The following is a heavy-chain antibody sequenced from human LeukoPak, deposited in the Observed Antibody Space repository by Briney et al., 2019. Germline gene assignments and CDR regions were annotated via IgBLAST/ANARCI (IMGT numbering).Heavy chain of an antibody. D-gene: IGHD6-19*01. Sequence: SVTVSCKASGGTFSSYAISWVRQAPGQGLEWMGRIIPILGIANYAQKFQGRVTITADKSTSTAYMELSSLRSEDTAVYYCARVKGCAYGMDVWGQGTTVTVSS. CDR3: ARVKGCAYGMDV. CDR1: GGTFSSYA. V-gene: IGHV1-69*04. J-gene: IGHJ6*02. CDR2: IIPILGIA.